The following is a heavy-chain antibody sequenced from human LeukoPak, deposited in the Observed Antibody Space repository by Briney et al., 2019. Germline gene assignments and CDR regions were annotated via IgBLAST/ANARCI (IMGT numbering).Heavy chain of an antibody. J-gene: IGHJ5*02. CDR3: AREGGDPRWLDP. V-gene: IGHV4-4*07. CDR1: GVSISSYY. Sequence: SETLSLTCTVSGVSISSYYWTWIRQSAGKGLEWIGRINPNGSPNYNPSLRSRVTMSVNTSKNQFSLNLTSVTAADTAVYSCAREGGDPRWLDPWGQGTLVTVSS. CDR2: INPNGSP. D-gene: IGHD6-25*01.